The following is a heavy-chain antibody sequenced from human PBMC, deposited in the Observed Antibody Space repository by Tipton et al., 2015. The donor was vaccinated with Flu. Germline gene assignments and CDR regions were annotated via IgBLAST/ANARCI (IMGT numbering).Heavy chain of an antibody. J-gene: IGHJ4*02. V-gene: IGHV3-23*01. D-gene: IGHD5-18*01. CDR3: ARDPSEVYSYGFSPYD. CDR2: SGSGGGT. Sequence: SLRLSCTASGITFSSYAMSWVRQAPEKGLEWVSTSGSGGGTYYADSVKGRFTISRDNSENTLYLQMNSLRAEDTAVYYCARDPSEVYSYGFSPYDWGQGTLVTVSS. CDR1: GITFSSYA.